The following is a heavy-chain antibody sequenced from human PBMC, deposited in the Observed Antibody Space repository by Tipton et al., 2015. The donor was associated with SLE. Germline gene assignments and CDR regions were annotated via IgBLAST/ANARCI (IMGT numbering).Heavy chain of an antibody. J-gene: IGHJ4*02. D-gene: IGHD3-10*01. Sequence: TLSLTCAISGYSFRSGYFWAWVGQPPGKGLEWIGTVYHTGNTYYNPSLKSRVTMSVDTSKNQFSLKLNSVTAADTAVYYCAKNSGSYYFDDWGQGTLVTVSS. CDR1: GYSFRSGYF. CDR3: AKNSGSYYFDD. V-gene: IGHV4-38-2*01. CDR2: VYHTGNT.